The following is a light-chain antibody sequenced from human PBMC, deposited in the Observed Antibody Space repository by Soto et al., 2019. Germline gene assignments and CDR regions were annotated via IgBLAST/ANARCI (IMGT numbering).Light chain of an antibody. CDR3: ATWDDSLSGRV. CDR1: TSNIGSNY. Sequence: QSVLTQPPSASGTPGKRVTISCSGGTSNIGSNYGYWYQQLPGTAPKLLIYKNNQRPSGVPDRFSGSRSGTSASLAISGLRSEDEADYYCATWDDSLSGRVFGGGTKLTVL. V-gene: IGLV1-47*01. CDR2: KNN. J-gene: IGLJ3*02.